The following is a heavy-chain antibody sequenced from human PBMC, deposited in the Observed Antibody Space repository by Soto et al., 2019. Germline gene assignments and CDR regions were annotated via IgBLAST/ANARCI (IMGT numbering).Heavy chain of an antibody. CDR3: ARLGEGSSWYPNWFDP. CDR2: IYYSGST. CDR1: GGSISSSSYY. D-gene: IGHD6-13*01. Sequence: SETLSLTCTVSGGSISSSSYYWGWIRQPPGKGLEWIGSIYYSGSTYYNPSLKSRVTISVDTSKNQFSLKLSSVTAADTAVYYCARLGEGSSWYPNWFDPWGQGTLVTVSS. J-gene: IGHJ5*02. V-gene: IGHV4-39*01.